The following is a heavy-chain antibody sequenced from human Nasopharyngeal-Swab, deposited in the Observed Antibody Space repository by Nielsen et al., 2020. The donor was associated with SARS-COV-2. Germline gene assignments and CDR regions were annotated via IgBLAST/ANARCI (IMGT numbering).Heavy chain of an antibody. V-gene: IGHV4-39*01. CDR2: IYYSGST. CDR3: ASLRYRYYYYGMDV. CDR1: GGSISSSSYY. Sequence: SETLSLTCTVSGGSISSSSYYWGRIRQPPGKGLEWIGSIYYSGSTYYNPSLKSRVTIPVDTSKNQFSLKLSSVTAADTAVYYCASLRYRYYYYGMDVWGQGTTVTVSS. D-gene: IGHD1-14*01. J-gene: IGHJ6*02.